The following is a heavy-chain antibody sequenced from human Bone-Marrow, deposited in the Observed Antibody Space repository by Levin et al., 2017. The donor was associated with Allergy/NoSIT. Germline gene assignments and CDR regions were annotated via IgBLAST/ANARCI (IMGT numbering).Heavy chain of an antibody. CDR1: GFTFSSYS. CDR3: ARRLVEAQIAARPSPPFDY. Sequence: PGGSLRLSCAASGFTFSSYSMNWVRQAPGKGLEWVSSISSSSSYIYYADSVKGRFTISRDNAKNSLYLQMNSLRAEDTAVYYCARRLVEAQIAARPSPPFDYWGQGTLVTVSS. V-gene: IGHV3-21*01. J-gene: IGHJ4*02. CDR2: ISSSSSYI. D-gene: IGHD6-6*01.